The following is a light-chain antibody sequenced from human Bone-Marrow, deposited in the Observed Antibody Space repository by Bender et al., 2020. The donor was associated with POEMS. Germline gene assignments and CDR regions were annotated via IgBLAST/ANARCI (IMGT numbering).Light chain of an antibody. J-gene: IGLJ2*01. CDR1: NSDVGSFDH. V-gene: IGLV2-18*02. CDR2: DVN. Sequence: TISCIGTNSDVGSFDHVAWYRQTPGTAPRLMLYDVNYRPSGVPDRFFGSKSGNTASLTISGLQADDEAVYYCSSYTRSSTWLFGGGTKLTVL. CDR3: SSYTRSSTWL.